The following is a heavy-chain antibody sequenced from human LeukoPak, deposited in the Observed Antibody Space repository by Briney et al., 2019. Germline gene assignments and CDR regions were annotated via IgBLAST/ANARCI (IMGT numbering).Heavy chain of an antibody. D-gene: IGHD3-16*01. CDR2: ISHSGSS. V-gene: IGHV4-38-2*02. Sequence: SETLFLTCTVSYYSISSGYYWGWIRQPPGKGLEWIGSISHSGSSYYNPSLKSRVTISIDTSKNQFSLKVSSVTAADTAVYYCARDMMGHDDAFDIWGQGTRVTVSS. J-gene: IGHJ3*02. CDR1: YYSISSGYY. CDR3: ARDMMGHDDAFDI.